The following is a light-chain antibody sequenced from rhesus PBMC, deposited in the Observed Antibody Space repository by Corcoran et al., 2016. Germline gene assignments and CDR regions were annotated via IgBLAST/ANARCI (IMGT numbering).Light chain of an antibody. V-gene: IGKV2-64*01. Sequence: DVVMTQSPLSLPITPGQPASISCWSSQSLVHSNGNTSLNWYQQKPGQPPRLLIYKVSNRDAGVPDRFSGSGAGTDFTLKISRVEAEDVGVYYCGQGSHWPFTFGPGTKLDIK. CDR1: QSLVHSNGNTS. CDR3: GQGSHWPFT. CDR2: KVS. J-gene: IGKJ3*01.